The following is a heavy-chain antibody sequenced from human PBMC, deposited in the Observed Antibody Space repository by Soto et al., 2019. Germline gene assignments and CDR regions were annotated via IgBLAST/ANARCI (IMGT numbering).Heavy chain of an antibody. Sequence: GGSLRLSCAASGFTFSSYWMHWVRQAPGKGLVWVSAISGSGGSTYYADSVKGRFTISRDNSKNTLYLQMNSLRAEDTAVYYCAKVFRSSWFPDWGQGTLVTVSS. CDR3: AKVFRSSWFPD. CDR2: ISGSGGST. D-gene: IGHD6-13*01. V-gene: IGHV3-23*01. J-gene: IGHJ4*02. CDR1: GFTFSSYW.